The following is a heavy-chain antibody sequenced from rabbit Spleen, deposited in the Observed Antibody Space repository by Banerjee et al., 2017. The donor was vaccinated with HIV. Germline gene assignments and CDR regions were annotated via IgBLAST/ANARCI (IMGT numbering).Heavy chain of an antibody. D-gene: IGHD8-1*01. CDR3: ARDSGTSFSSYGMDL. CDR2: VAAGVSFTT. J-gene: IGHJ6*01. CDR1: GFSFSSSYY. V-gene: IGHV1S45*01. Sequence: QEQLVESGGGLVQPGGSLTLTCTASGFSFSSSYYLCWVRQPPGKGPEWIACVAAGVSFTTYYATWAKGRFTISKTSSTTVTLQMTSLTAADTATYFCARDSGTSFSSYGMDLWGPGTLVTVS.